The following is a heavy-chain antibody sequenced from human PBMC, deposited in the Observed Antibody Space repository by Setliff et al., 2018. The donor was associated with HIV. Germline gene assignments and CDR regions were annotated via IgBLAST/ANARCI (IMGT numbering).Heavy chain of an antibody. CDR1: GGTFSNSA. D-gene: IGHD5-12*01. CDR3: ARQEVARRYFNNGMDV. Sequence: SVKVSCKASGGTFSNSAINWVRQAPGQGLEWMGGIIVTVDIANYAQKFQGRVTITADKLTNTVYMDLSGLRPDDTAVYYCARQEVARRYFNNGMDVWGQGTTVTVSS. V-gene: IGHV1-69*10. J-gene: IGHJ6*02. CDR2: IIVTVDIA.